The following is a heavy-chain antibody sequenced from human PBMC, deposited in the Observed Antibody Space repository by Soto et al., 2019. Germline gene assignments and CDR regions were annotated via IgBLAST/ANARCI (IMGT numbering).Heavy chain of an antibody. D-gene: IGHD6-13*01. CDR2: IIPILGIA. Sequence: ASVKVSCKASGGTFSSYTISWVRQAPGQGLEWMGRIIPILGIANYAQKFQGRVTITADKSTSTAYMELSSLRSEDTAVYYCASPGIAAAGNYYGMDVWGQGTTVTVSS. V-gene: IGHV1-69*02. CDR3: ASPGIAAAGNYYGMDV. CDR1: GGTFSSYT. J-gene: IGHJ6*02.